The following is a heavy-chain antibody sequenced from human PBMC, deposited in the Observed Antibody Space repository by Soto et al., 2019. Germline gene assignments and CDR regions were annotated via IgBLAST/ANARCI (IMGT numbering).Heavy chain of an antibody. CDR3: ARDQGELDY. Sequence: LETLSLTCAVSGYSISSGYYWGWIRQPPGKGLEWIGSIYHSGSTYYNPSLKSRVTISVDTSKNQFSLKLSSVTAADTAEYYCARDQGELDYWGQGTLVTVSS. V-gene: IGHV4-38-2*02. D-gene: IGHD1-26*01. CDR2: IYHSGST. J-gene: IGHJ4*02. CDR1: GYSISSGYY.